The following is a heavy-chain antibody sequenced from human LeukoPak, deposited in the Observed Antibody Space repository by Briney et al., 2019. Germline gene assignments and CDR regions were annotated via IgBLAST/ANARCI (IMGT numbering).Heavy chain of an antibody. Sequence: PGGSLRLSCAASGFTFDDYAIHWVRQAPGKGLEWVSLISGDGGSTYYADSVKGRFTISRDNSKNSLYLQMNSLRTEDTALYYCATYDSSGYYSVGEFVYWGQGTLVTVSS. J-gene: IGHJ4*02. D-gene: IGHD3-22*01. CDR3: ATYDSSGYYSVGEFVY. CDR1: GFTFDDYA. CDR2: ISGDGGST. V-gene: IGHV3-43*02.